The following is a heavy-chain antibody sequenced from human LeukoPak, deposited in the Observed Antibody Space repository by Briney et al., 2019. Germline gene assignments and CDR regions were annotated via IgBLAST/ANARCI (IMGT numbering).Heavy chain of an antibody. CDR3: ARDGPYGGYLYYYYYGMDV. CDR2: IKSDGSNI. D-gene: IGHD5-12*01. J-gene: IGHJ6*02. V-gene: IGHV3-74*01. CDR1: GFTFSSYW. Sequence: PGGSLRLSCAASGFTFSSYWMHWVRQPPGKGLVWVSRIKSDGSNIVYADSVKGRFTISRDNAKNTLFLQMNSLRAEDTAVYYCARDGPYGGYLYYYYYGMDVWGQGTTVTVSS.